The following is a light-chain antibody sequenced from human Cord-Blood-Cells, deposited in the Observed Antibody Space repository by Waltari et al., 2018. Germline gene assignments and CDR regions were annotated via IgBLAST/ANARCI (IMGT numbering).Light chain of an antibody. CDR3: QQRSNWPPMYT. J-gene: IGKJ2*01. V-gene: IGKV3-11*01. CDR1: QSVSSY. Sequence: IVLTPSPATLSLSPGERATLSCRASQSVSSYLAWYQQKPGQAPRLLIYDASNRATGIPARFSGSGSGTDFTLTISSLEPEDVAVYYCQQRSNWPPMYTFGQGTKLEIK. CDR2: DAS.